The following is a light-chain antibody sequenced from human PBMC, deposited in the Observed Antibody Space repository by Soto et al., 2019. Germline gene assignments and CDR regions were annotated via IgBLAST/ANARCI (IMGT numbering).Light chain of an antibody. V-gene: IGLV1-47*01. CDR1: NSNIESNY. Sequence: QSVLAQPPSASGPPGQSVAISCSGSNSNIESNYVYWYQHLPGTAPKLLIYMNNQRPSGVPDRFSGSKSGTSASLVIIGHRSEDEAEYYCAAWDASLSAVLFGGGTKVTVL. J-gene: IGLJ2*01. CDR2: MNN. CDR3: AAWDASLSAVL.